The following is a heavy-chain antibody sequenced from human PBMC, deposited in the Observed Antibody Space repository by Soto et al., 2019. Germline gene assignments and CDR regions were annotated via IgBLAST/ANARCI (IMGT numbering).Heavy chain of an antibody. Sequence: GGSLRLSCAASGFTFSSYGMHWVRQAPGKGLEWVAVISYDGSNKYYADSVKGRFTISRDNSKNTLYLQMNSLSAEDTAVYYCATGKDDYGEPIDYWGQGTLVTVSS. CDR3: ATGKDDYGEPIDY. CDR1: GFTFSSYG. V-gene: IGHV3-30*03. D-gene: IGHD4-17*01. J-gene: IGHJ4*02. CDR2: ISYDGSNK.